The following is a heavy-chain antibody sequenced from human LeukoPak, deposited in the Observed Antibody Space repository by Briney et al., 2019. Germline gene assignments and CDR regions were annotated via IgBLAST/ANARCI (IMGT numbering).Heavy chain of an antibody. CDR1: GFSFSSYG. V-gene: IGHV3-30*02. J-gene: IGHJ4*02. D-gene: IGHD6-6*01. Sequence: GGSLRLSCAASGFSFSSYGMHWVRQAPGKGLEWVAFIRNDGSSKQYTDSVKGRFTISRDNSKNTLYLQMSSLKSEDTAVYYCAKFGSSGLRGYWGQGTLVTVSS. CDR2: IRNDGSSK. CDR3: AKFGSSGLRGY.